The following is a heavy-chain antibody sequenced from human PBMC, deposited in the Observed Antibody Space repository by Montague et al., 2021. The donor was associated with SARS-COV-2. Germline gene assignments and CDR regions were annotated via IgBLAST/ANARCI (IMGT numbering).Heavy chain of an antibody. D-gene: IGHD2-2*01. J-gene: IGHJ3*02. CDR2: IYYSGST. Sequence: SETLSLTCTVSGGSISSYYWSWIRQPPGKGLEWIGYIYYSGSTNYNPSXXSRVTISVDTSKNQFSLKLSSVTAADTAVYYSAGRDLGYCSSTSCQNAFDIWGQGTMVTVSS. CDR3: AGRDLGYCSSTSCQNAFDI. CDR1: GGSISSYY. V-gene: IGHV4-59*08.